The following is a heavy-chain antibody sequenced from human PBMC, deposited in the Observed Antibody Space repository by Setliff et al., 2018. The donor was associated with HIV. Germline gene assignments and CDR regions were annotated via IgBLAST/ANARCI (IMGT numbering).Heavy chain of an antibody. D-gene: IGHD3-10*01. CDR3: ARGRDYYGSGSYFNGRANSYYFMDV. V-gene: IGHV4-34*01. J-gene: IGHJ6*03. CDR1: GGSFSGYY. Sequence: SSETLSLTCAVYGGSFSGYYWSWIRQPPGKGLEWTGEINHSGSTNYNPSLKSRVTISVDTSKNQFSLRRSSVTAADTAVYYCARGRDYYGSGSYFNGRANSYYFMDVWGKGTTVTVSS. CDR2: INHSGST.